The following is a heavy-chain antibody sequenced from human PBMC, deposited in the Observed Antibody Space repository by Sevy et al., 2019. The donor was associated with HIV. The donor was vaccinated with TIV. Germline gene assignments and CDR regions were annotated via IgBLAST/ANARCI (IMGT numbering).Heavy chain of an antibody. CDR2: IKQDMSEK. CDR3: ARAQQVTMLVVIGGLYFDF. Sequence: GGSLRLSCAASGFTFNSYWMTWVRQAPGKGLEWVANIKQDMSEKYYADSVKGRFTISRDNARNSLYLQMESLRDEDTAVYYCARAQQVTMLVVIGGLYFDFWGQGTLVTVSS. CDR1: GFTFNSYW. V-gene: IGHV3-7*01. J-gene: IGHJ4*02. D-gene: IGHD2-21*01.